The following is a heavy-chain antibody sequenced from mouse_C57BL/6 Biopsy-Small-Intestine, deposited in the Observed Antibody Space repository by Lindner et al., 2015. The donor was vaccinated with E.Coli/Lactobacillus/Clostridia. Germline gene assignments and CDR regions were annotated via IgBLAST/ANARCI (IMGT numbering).Heavy chain of an antibody. J-gene: IGHJ1*03. CDR1: GYSITSGYD. D-gene: IGHD1-1*01. CDR3: ARGDYYGSSYEWYFDV. Sequence: VXLQESGPGMVKPSQSLSLTCTVTGYSITSGYDWHWIRHFPGNKLEWMGYISYSGSTNYNPSLKSRISITHDTSKNHFFLKLNSVTTEDTATYYCARGDYYGSSYEWYFDVWGTGTTVTVSS. CDR2: ISYSGST. V-gene: IGHV3-1*01.